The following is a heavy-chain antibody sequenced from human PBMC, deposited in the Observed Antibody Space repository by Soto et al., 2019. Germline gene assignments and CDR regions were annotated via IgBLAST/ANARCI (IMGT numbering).Heavy chain of an antibody. CDR1: GYTFTDYG. V-gene: IGHV1-2*04. CDR2: INPNTGGT. CDR3: ARSRRTCTSDSSCSDFDY. J-gene: IGHJ4*02. Sequence: QVQLVQSGAEVREPGASVKVSCTASGYTFTDYGLHWVRQAPGQGLEWLGWINPNTGGTNYAQNFQGSVTMPRDTSRHRAGIELRRLTPDDTALLYCARSRRTCTSDSSCSDFDYWGQGSLVTVSS. D-gene: IGHD2-8*02.